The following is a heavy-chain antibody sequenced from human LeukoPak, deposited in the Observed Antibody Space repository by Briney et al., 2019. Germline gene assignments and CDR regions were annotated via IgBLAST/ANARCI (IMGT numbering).Heavy chain of an antibody. V-gene: IGHV4-34*01. D-gene: IGHD1-14*01. CDR1: GGSFSGYY. CDR3: ARLRLNHPVDY. CDR2: INHSGST. J-gene: IGHJ4*02. Sequence: PSETLSLTCAVYGGSFSGYYWSWIRQPPGKGLEWIGEINHSGSTNYNPSLKSRVTISVDTSKNQFSLKLSSVTAADTAVYYCARLRLNHPVDYWGQGTLVTVSS.